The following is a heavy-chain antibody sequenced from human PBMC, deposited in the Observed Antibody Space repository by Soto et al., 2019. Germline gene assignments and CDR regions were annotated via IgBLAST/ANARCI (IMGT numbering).Heavy chain of an antibody. CDR2: ISYDGSNK. CDR1: GFTFSSYG. CDR3: AKQVVVPLYYYYGMDV. Sequence: QVQLVESGGGVVQPGRSLRLSCAASGFTFSSYGMHWVRQAPGKGLEWVAVISYDGSNKYYADSVKGRFTISRDNSKNTLYLQMNSLRAEDTAVYYYAKQVVVPLYYYYGMDVWGQGTTVTVSS. J-gene: IGHJ6*02. D-gene: IGHD2-2*01. V-gene: IGHV3-30*18.